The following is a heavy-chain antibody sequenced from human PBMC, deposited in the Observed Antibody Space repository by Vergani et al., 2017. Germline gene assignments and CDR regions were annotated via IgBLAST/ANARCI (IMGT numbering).Heavy chain of an antibody. J-gene: IGHJ6*02. CDR1: GGSISSYY. D-gene: IGHD3-10*01. CDR2: IYYSGST. CDR3: ARVRPYGSGSAYYYYYYGMDV. Sequence: QVQLQESGPGLVKPSETLSLTCTVSGGSISSYYWSWIRQPPGKGLEWIGYIYYSGSTNYNPSLKSRVTISVDTSKNQFSLKLSSVTAADTAVYYCARVRPYGSGSAYYYYYYGMDVWGQGTTVTVSS. V-gene: IGHV4-59*01.